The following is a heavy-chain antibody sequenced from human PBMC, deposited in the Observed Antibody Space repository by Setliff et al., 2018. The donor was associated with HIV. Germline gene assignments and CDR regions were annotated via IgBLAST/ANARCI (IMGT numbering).Heavy chain of an antibody. CDR2: IYHSEYT. CDR3: TRGLGITMVRGIRTFDP. Sequence: SETLSLTCAVSGGSISSDNWWTWVRQAPGKGLEWIGEIYHSEYTNYNPSLKSRVSMSVDKSKNQFSVKLTSVTAADTAVYYCTRGLGITMVRGIRTFDPWGQGTQVTVSS. CDR1: GGSISSDNW. V-gene: IGHV4-4*02. J-gene: IGHJ5*02. D-gene: IGHD3-10*01.